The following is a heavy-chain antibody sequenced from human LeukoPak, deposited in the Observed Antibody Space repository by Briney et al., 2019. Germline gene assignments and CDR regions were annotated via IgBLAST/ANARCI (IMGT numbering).Heavy chain of an antibody. Sequence: KPSETLSLTCTVSGGSIISSSYYWGWIRQPPGKGLEWIGSIYYTGSTYYNPSLRSRVTMPVDTSRNQFSLKLSSVTAADTAVFYCARSGGGPGYSSGWSFYYYYGMDVWGQGTTVTVSS. D-gene: IGHD6-19*01. CDR2: IYYTGST. J-gene: IGHJ6*02. CDR1: GGSIISSSYY. CDR3: ARSGGGPGYSSGWSFYYYYGMDV. V-gene: IGHV4-39*07.